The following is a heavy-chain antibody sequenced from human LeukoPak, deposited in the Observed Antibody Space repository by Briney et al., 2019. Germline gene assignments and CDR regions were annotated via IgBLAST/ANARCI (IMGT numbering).Heavy chain of an antibody. CDR2: INAYNGNT. CDR1: GYTFTSYG. CDR3: ASNIGYSSVSGYGAY. Sequence: ASVKVSCKASGYTFTSYGISWVRQAPGQGLEWMGWINAYNGNTNYAQKLQGRVTMTTDTSTSTAYMELRSLRSDDTAVYYCASNIGYSSVSGYGAYWGQGTLVTVSS. V-gene: IGHV1-18*01. D-gene: IGHD6-19*01. J-gene: IGHJ4*02.